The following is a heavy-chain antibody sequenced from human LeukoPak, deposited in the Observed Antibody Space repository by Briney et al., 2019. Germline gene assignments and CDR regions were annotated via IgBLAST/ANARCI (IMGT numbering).Heavy chain of an antibody. CDR3: AKDSTTYYYDSSGYYYTYYYMDV. CDR1: GFTFSSYA. D-gene: IGHD3-22*01. Sequence: GGSLRLSCAASGFTFSSYAMSWVRQAPGKGLEWVSAISGSGGSTYYADSVKSRFTISRDNSKNTLYLQMNSLRAEDTAVYYCAKDSTTYYYDSSGYYYTYYYMDVWGKGTTVTVSS. V-gene: IGHV3-23*01. CDR2: ISGSGGST. J-gene: IGHJ6*03.